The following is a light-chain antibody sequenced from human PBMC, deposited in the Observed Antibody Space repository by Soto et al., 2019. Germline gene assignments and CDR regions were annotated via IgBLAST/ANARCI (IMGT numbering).Light chain of an antibody. CDR2: QVS. Sequence: DVVITQTQLSLSVTLVQPASISCRSSQSLVHSDGNTYLHWYQQRPGQSPRRLIYQVSKRDSGVPGRFSGSGSGTDFTLKISRVEAEDVGVYYCMQGTLWPTTFGQGTRLE. CDR3: MQGTLWPTT. J-gene: IGKJ5*01. V-gene: IGKV2-30*02. CDR1: QSLVHSDGNTY.